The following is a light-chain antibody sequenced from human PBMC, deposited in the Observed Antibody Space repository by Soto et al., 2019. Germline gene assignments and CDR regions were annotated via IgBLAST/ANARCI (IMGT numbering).Light chain of an antibody. CDR1: QSVDNNN. CDR2: GAT. CDR3: QQYGGPPVT. J-gene: IGKJ2*01. Sequence: ENVLTQSPGTLSLSPGERATLSCWASQSVDNNNFAWYQQKPGQAPRLVIYGATNRATGIPDRFSGSVSGTDFTLTISRLEPEDFAVYYCQQYGGPPVTFGQGTKLEIK. V-gene: IGKV3-20*01.